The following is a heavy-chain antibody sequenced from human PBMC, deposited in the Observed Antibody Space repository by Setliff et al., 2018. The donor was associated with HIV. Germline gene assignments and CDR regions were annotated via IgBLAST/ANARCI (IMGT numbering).Heavy chain of an antibody. V-gene: IGHV4-39*07. D-gene: IGHD2-8*01. CDR2: IYYNGNT. Sequence: SETLSLTCTVSGGSIRSSSYYWGWIRQPPGKGLEWIGSIYYNGNTYYNPSLKSRVTISVDTSKNQFSLKLSSVTAADTAVYYCATRRFVTGLMTSSGAFEMWGQGTMVTVSS. CDR3: ATRRFVTGLMTSSGAFEM. J-gene: IGHJ3*02. CDR1: GGSIRSSSYY.